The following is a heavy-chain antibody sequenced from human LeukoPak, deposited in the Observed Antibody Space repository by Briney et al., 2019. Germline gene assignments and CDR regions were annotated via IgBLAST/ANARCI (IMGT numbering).Heavy chain of an antibody. Sequence: GASVKVSCKASGYTFSNYYMYWVRQAPGQGLEWMGIINPGDGSTRYAPKFQGRVTMTRDTSTRTVYMELSSLRSEDTAVYYCARMAYCSSISCSYYYYYMDVWAKGTTVTVSS. CDR2: INPGDGST. CDR1: GYTFSNYY. CDR3: ARMAYCSSISCSYYYYYMDV. J-gene: IGHJ6*03. D-gene: IGHD2-2*01. V-gene: IGHV1-46*01.